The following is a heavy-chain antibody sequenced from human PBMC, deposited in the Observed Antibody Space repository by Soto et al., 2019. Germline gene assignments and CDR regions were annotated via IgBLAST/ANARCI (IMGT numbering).Heavy chain of an antibody. V-gene: IGHV1-69*04. J-gene: IGHJ4*02. CDR2: IIPSPART. CDR3: ARDQVGASSFDY. D-gene: IGHD1-26*01. CDR1: GGTFSNSP. Sequence: SVKVSCKASGGTFSNSPISWVRQIPGQGPEWMGRIIPSPARTIYSRKSRGRVTLTADKSTQTVYMTLSSLTTEDSGVYYCARDQVGASSFDYWGQGTRVTVSS.